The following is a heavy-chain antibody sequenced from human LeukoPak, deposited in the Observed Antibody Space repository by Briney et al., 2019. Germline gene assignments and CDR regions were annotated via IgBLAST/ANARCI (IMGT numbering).Heavy chain of an antibody. D-gene: IGHD3-22*01. CDR3: ARDRPRTYYYDSKGAFDI. CDR1: GGTFSSYA. CDR2: IIPIFGTA. V-gene: IGHV1-69*13. J-gene: IGHJ3*02. Sequence: SVKVSCKASGGTFSSYAISWVRQAPGQGLEWMGGIIPIFGTANYAQKFQGRVTITADESTSTAYMELSSLRSEDTAVYYCARDRPRTYYYDSKGAFDIWGQGTMATVSS.